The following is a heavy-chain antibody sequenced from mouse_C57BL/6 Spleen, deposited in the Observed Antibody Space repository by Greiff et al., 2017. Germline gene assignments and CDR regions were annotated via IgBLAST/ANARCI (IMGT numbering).Heavy chain of an antibody. D-gene: IGHD1-1*01. V-gene: IGHV1-81*01. Sequence: QVQLQQSGAELARPGASVKLSCKASGYTFTSYGISWVKQRTGQGLEWIGEIYPRSGNTYYNEKFKGKATLTADKSSSTAYMELRSLTSEDSAVYFCARGSSSYSYYFDYWGQGTTLTVSS. CDR2: IYPRSGNT. CDR1: GYTFTSYG. CDR3: ARGSSSYSYYFDY. J-gene: IGHJ2*01.